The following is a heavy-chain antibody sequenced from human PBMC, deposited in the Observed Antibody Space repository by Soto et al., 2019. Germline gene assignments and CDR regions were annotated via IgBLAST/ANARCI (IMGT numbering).Heavy chain of an antibody. CDR3: ARHGDCSSTSCYEGWTHDSNYFDY. V-gene: IGHV3-11*01. J-gene: IGHJ4*02. Sequence: QVQLVESGGGLVKPGGSLRLSCAASGFTFSDYYMSWIRQAPGKGLAWVSYISSSGSTIYYADSVKGRFTSTRDNAKNSLYLQMNSLRAEDTAVYYCARHGDCSSTSCYEGWTHDSNYFDYWGQGTLVTVSS. CDR1: GFTFSDYY. CDR2: ISSSGSTI. D-gene: IGHD2-2*01.